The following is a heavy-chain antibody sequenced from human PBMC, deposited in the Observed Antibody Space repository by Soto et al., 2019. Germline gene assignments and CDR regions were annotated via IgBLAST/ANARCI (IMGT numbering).Heavy chain of an antibody. CDR1: GGTFSSYA. V-gene: IGHV1-69*13. CDR2: IIPIFGTA. Sequence: WASVKVSCKASGGTFSSYAISWVRQAPGQGLEWMGGIIPIFGTANYAQKFQGRVTITADESTSTAYMELSSLRSEDTAVYYCARSEVYDSSGYPRMGYYFDYWGQGTLVTVSS. D-gene: IGHD3-22*01. CDR3: ARSEVYDSSGYPRMGYYFDY. J-gene: IGHJ4*02.